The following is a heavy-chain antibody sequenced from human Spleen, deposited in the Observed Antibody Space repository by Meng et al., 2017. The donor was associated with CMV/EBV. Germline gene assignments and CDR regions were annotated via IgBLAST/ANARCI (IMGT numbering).Heavy chain of an antibody. CDR1: SYA. CDR2: IIPIFGTA. J-gene: IGHJ4*02. V-gene: IGHV1-69*05. D-gene: IGHD6-6*01. CDR3: ARVVLGREYSSSFPPPYYFDY. Sequence: SYAISWVRQAPGQGLEWMGGIIPIFGTANYAQKFQGRVTITTDESTSTAYMELSSLRSEDTAVYYCARVVLGREYSSSFPPPYYFDYWGQGTLVTVSS.